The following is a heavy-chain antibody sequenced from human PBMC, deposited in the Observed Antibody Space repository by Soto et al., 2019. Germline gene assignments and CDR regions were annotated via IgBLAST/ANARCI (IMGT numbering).Heavy chain of an antibody. CDR3: AKVVVAATRHNVFDS. J-gene: IGHJ4*02. CDR2: IYYDGST. CDR1: GGSINSNNYY. D-gene: IGHD2-15*01. Sequence: PSETLSLTCTASGGSINSNNYYWAWIRQPQGKGLAWIASIYYDGSTYYNPSLKSRVSISVDTSKNHFSLKLSSATAADTAVYYCAKVVVAATRHNVFDSWGQGTLVTVSS. V-gene: IGHV4-39*02.